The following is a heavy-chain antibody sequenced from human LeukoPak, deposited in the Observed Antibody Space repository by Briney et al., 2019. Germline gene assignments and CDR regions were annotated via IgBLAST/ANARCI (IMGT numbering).Heavy chain of an antibody. Sequence: PGGSLRLSCAASGFTFSGYYMSWIRQAPGKGLEWVSYISSSSTTIYYADSVKGRFTISRDNAKNSLYLQMNSLRAEDTAVYYCAREVYFDYWGQGTLVTVSS. CDR1: GFTFSGYY. CDR2: ISSSSTTI. CDR3: AREVYFDY. J-gene: IGHJ4*02. V-gene: IGHV3-11*04.